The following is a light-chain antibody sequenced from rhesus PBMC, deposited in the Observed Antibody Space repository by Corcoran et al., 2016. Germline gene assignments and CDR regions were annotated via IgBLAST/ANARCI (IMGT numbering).Light chain of an antibody. CDR3: RKGSNVIFT. CDR2: QVS. Sequence: DVVMTQSPLSLPITPGQPASIFCRSSQSLVHNNGNTYLSWYQQKPGQPPRILIYQVSNRDSGVPERFGVRGARTDLTRKNNRVEAEDVGVYYCRKGSNVIFTFDPGTKLDIK. V-gene: IGKV2-64*01. CDR1: QSLVHNNGNTY. J-gene: IGKJ3*01.